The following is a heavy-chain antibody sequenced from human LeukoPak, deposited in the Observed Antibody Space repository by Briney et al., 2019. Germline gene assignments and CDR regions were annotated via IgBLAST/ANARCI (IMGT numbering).Heavy chain of an antibody. D-gene: IGHD2-2*01. CDR2: ISSNGDST. Sequence: GWSLRLSCAASGFTFSSYAMLWVRQAPGKGLEYVSAISSNGDSTYHAAPVKGRFTISRVDSENTLYLQMRSLEPEDTALYYCVRAYCGHSSCYGYYDYGMYVWGKGTTVTVSS. J-gene: IGHJ6*04. CDR1: GFTFSSYA. V-gene: IGHV3-64D*09. CDR3: VRAYCGHSSCYGYYDYGMYV.